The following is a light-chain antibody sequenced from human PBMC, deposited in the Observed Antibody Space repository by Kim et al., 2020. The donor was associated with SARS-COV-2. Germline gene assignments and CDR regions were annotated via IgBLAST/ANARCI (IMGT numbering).Light chain of an antibody. CDR3: QVWDSSSDHHVV. J-gene: IGLJ2*01. Sequence: PGKMARITCGGNNIGSKRVLWYQQKPGQAPVLVIYYDSDRPSGIPERFSGSNSGNTATLTISRAEAGDEADYYCQVWDSSSDHHVVFGGGTQLTVL. V-gene: IGLV3-21*04. CDR1: NIGSKR. CDR2: YDS.